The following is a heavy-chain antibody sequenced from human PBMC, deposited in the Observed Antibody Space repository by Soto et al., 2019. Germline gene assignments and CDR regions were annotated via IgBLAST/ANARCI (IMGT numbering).Heavy chain of an antibody. V-gene: IGHV1-8*01. CDR1: GYTFTDLD. D-gene: IGHD2-15*01. Sequence: KVSCKASGYTFTDLDVNWVRQVTGQGLEWMGWISPKRGETGYSQKFQGRFTMTRDTSISTAYMELNNLESDDTGVYYCARGIEEGYDYWGQGTLVTVSS. CDR2: ISPKRGET. CDR3: ARGIEEGYDY. J-gene: IGHJ4*02.